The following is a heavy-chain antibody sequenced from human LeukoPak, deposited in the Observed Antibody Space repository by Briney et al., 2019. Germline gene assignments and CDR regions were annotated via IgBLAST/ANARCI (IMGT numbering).Heavy chain of an antibody. V-gene: IGHV4-4*07. CDR2: IYTSGST. CDR3: ARGTGTREERYWYFDL. D-gene: IGHD1-7*01. CDR1: GGSISNYY. Sequence: SETLSFTCSVSGGSISNYYWSWIRQPAGKGLEWIGRIYTSGSTDYNPSLKSRVTMSLDTSKNQFSLQLTSVTAADTAVYYCARGTGTREERYWYFDLWGRGTLVTVSS. J-gene: IGHJ2*01.